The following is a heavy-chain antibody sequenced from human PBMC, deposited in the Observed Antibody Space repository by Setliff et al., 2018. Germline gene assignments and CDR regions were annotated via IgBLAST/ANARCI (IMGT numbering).Heavy chain of an antibody. V-gene: IGHV1-69*06. D-gene: IGHD4-17*01. CDR2: IILIFDRT. CDR1: GGTFGDYG. J-gene: IGHJ4*02. Sequence: GASVKVSCKASGGTFGDYGITWVRQAPGQGLEWMGGIILIFDRTKYAQKFQGRVTMTADTSTDTAYMQVSGLRSEDTAVYFCARYGAKLAIEEWGQGTLVTVSS. CDR3: ARYGAKLAIEE.